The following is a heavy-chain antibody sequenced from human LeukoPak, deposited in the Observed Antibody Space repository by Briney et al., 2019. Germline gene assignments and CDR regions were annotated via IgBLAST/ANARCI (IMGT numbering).Heavy chain of an antibody. Sequence: GESLRLSCAASGFTFSSYALSWVRQAPGKGLEWVANIKQDGSEKNYVDSVKGRFTISRDNADNSLYLQMNSLKVEDTAAYYCARPFASGSFYKAFDIWGQGTMVTVYS. CDR3: ARPFASGSFYKAFDI. CDR1: GFTFSSYA. CDR2: IKQDGSEK. D-gene: IGHD3-10*01. V-gene: IGHV3-7*01. J-gene: IGHJ3*02.